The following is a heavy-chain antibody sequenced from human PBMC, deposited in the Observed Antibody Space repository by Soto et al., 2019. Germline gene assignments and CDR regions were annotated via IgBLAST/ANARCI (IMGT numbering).Heavy chain of an antibody. CDR2: IYPGDSDT. V-gene: IGHV5-51*01. CDR1: GYNFTKYW. CDR3: ARHVIAVAGPLLY. D-gene: IGHD6-19*01. J-gene: IGHJ4*02. Sequence: GESLKISCKGSGYNFTKYWIGWVRQMPGKGPEWMGIIYPGDSDTRYSPSFQGQVIISADKSISTAYLQWSSLKASDTAMYCCARHVIAVAGPLLYWGQGTLVTVSS.